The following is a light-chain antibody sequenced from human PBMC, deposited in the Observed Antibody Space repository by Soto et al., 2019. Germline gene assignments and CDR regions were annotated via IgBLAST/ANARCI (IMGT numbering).Light chain of an antibody. CDR2: AAS. CDR3: QQYANWPKT. Sequence: EIVMTQSPATLSLSPGMRATLSCRASQSVSNKLVWYQQKPGQAPRLLIYAASTRATGIPARFSGSGSETEFTLTISSLQSEDLAVYYCQQYANWPKTFGQGTKVDIK. J-gene: IGKJ1*01. V-gene: IGKV3-15*01. CDR1: QSVSNK.